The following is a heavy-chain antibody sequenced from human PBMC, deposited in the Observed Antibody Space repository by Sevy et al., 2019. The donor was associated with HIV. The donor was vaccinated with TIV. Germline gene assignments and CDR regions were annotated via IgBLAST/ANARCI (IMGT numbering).Heavy chain of an antibody. V-gene: IGHV3-66*01. CDR3: ARDRYYDASGYYYYYYGMDV. J-gene: IGHJ6*02. CDR2: FYSDGRT. CDR1: GLSVSDNY. D-gene: IGHD3-22*01. Sequence: GGSLRLSCAGSGLSVSDNYMNWVRQAPGKGLELVSVFYSDGRTYYADSVKGRFTISRDNPKNTLYLHMSNLRPEDTAVYYCARDRYYDASGYYYYYYGMDVWGQGTTVTVSS.